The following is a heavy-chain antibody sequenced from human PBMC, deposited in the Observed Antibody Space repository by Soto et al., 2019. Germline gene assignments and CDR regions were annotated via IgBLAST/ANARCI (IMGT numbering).Heavy chain of an antibody. Sequence: PGGSLRLSCEASTFAFTFRNYGMHWVRLVPGKGLEWLAVISHDGDDQYYADSVKGRFTVSRDNVRNILYLQMNSLRSEDTALYYCAQDSVQKATFDYWGQGPLATSPQ. J-gene: IGHJ4*02. CDR2: ISHDGDDQ. CDR1: TFAFTFRNYG. CDR3: AQDSVQKATFDY. D-gene: IGHD1-1*01. V-gene: IGHV3-30*18.